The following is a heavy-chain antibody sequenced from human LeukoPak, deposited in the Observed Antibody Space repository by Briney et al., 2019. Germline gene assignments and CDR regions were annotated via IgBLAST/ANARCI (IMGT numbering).Heavy chain of an antibody. V-gene: IGHV3-53*01. J-gene: IGHJ6*03. D-gene: IGHD3-16*01. CDR1: GLIVSNNY. CDR3: ATSFTRTYDYYYYMDV. Sequence: PGGSLRLSCAASGLIVSNNYMNWVRLAPGKGLEWVSIIYSGGSTHYADSVKGRFTVSRDNSKNSLYLQMNSLRAEDTAVYYCATSFTRTYDYYYYMDVWGKGTTVTVSS. CDR2: IYSGGST.